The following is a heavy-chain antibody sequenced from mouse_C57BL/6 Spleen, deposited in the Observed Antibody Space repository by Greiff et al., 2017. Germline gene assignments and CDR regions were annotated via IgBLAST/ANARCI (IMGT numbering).Heavy chain of an antibody. V-gene: IGHV1-82*01. CDR2: IYPGDGDT. J-gene: IGHJ2*01. CDR3: ASYGSIDY. CDR1: GYAFSSSW. D-gene: IGHD1-1*01. Sequence: QVQLKQSGPELVKPGASVKISCKASGYAFSSSWMNWVKQRPGKGLEWIGRIYPGDGDTNYNEKFKGKATLTADKSSSTAYMQLSSLTSEDSAVYFCASYGSIDYWGQGTTLTVSS.